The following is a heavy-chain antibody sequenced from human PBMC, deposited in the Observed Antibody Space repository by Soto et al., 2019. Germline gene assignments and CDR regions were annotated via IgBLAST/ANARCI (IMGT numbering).Heavy chain of an antibody. D-gene: IGHD5-12*01. CDR3: ARAGYSGYEIRRGWFDP. V-gene: IGHV3-30-3*01. Sequence: GGSLRLSCAASGFTFSSYAMHWVRQAPGKGLEWVAVISYDGSNKYYADSVKGRFTISRDNSKNTLYLQMNSLRAEDTAVYYCARAGYSGYEIRRGWFDPWGQGTLVTVSS. CDR2: ISYDGSNK. CDR1: GFTFSSYA. J-gene: IGHJ5*02.